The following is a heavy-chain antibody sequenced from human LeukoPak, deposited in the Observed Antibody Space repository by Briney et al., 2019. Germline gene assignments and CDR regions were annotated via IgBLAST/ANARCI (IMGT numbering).Heavy chain of an antibody. J-gene: IGHJ4*02. Sequence: GESLKISCKGSGYSFTSYWIGWVRQMPGKGLEWMGIIYPGDSDTRYSPSFQGQVTISADKSISTAYLQWSSLKASDTAMYYCARARRGGSYPYYFDYWGQGTLVTVSS. CDR1: GYSFTSYW. CDR3: ARARRGGSYPYYFDY. CDR2: IYPGDSDT. D-gene: IGHD1-26*01. V-gene: IGHV5-51*01.